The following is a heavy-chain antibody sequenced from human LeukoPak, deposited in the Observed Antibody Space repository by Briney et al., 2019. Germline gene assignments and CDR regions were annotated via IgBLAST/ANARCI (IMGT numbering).Heavy chain of an antibody. D-gene: IGHD3-10*01. Sequence: LGGSLRLSCAASGFIFSNYGMHWVRQAPGKGLEWVAVISYDGSNKYYADSVKGRFTISRDNSKNTLYLQMDSLRAEDTAVYYCARTYYSGSGTYQRWFDPWGQGTLVTVSS. CDR3: ARTYYSGSGTYQRWFDP. J-gene: IGHJ5*02. CDR1: GFIFSNYG. V-gene: IGHV3-30*12. CDR2: ISYDGSNK.